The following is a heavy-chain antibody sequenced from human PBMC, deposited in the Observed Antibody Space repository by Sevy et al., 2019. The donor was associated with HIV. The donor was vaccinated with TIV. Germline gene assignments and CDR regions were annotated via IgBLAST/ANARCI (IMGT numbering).Heavy chain of an antibody. CDR2: ISRSSSYI. J-gene: IGHJ6*03. Sequence: GESLKISCVASGFTFSTYNMNWVRQAPGKGLEWVSSISRSSSYIYYGDSVKGRFTISRDNAKNSLYLQMNSLRAEDTALYYCAGLYCSSTSCRLGDYYMDVWGKGTTVTVSS. V-gene: IGHV3-21*01. D-gene: IGHD2-2*01. CDR1: GFTFSTYN. CDR3: AGLYCSSTSCRLGDYYMDV.